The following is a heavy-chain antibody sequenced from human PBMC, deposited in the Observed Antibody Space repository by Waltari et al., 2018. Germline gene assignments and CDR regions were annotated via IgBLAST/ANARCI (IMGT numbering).Heavy chain of an antibody. D-gene: IGHD3-3*01. CDR2: INHSGST. Sequence: QVQLQQWGAGLLKPSETLSLTCAVYGGSFSGYYWSWIRQPPGKGLEWIGEINHSGSTNYNPSLKSRVTISVDTSKNQFSLKLSSVTAADTAVYYCARLYDCWSGYSGFPDAFDIWGQGTMVTVSS. CDR1: GGSFSGYY. J-gene: IGHJ3*02. CDR3: ARLYDCWSGYSGFPDAFDI. V-gene: IGHV4-34*01.